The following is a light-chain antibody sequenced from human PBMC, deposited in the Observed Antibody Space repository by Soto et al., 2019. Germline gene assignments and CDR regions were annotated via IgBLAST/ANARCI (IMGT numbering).Light chain of an antibody. J-gene: IGLJ3*02. Sequence: QSALTQPPSASGSPGQSVTISCTGTSSDIGAYNYVSWFQQHPGEDPKLIISEVNKRPSGVPDRFSGSKSGNTASLTVSGLQAEDEADYYCTSYGGRDNLMFGGGTKLTVL. V-gene: IGLV2-8*01. CDR3: TSYGGRDNLM. CDR1: SSDIGAYNY. CDR2: EVN.